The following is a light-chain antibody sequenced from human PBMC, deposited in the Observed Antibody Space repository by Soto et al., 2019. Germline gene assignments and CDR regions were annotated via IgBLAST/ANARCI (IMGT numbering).Light chain of an antibody. V-gene: IGLV2-14*03. CDR3: SAYTTSIALYV. CDR2: DVS. J-gene: IGLJ1*01. CDR1: SSDVAEYKY. Sequence: QSALAQPAYASGSPGQSITISCTETSSDVAEYKYVSWYQQHPGRAPKLIIYDVSNRPSGVSNRFSGSKSGSTASLTISGLQAEDEADYYCSAYTTSIALYVFGAGTKVTVL.